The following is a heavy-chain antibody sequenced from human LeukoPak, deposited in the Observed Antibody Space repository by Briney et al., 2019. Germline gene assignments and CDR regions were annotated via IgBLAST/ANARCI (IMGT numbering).Heavy chain of an antibody. J-gene: IGHJ6*02. Sequence: GGSLRLSCTASGFIFDTHTLTWVRQAPGKGLEWVASISGSGDSTNYGDSVKGRFTISRDNFKRTVQLEMSNLRADDTAMYYSVRRAAVRGMDFWGLGTTVIVSS. CDR3: VRRAAVRGMDF. CDR1: GFIFDTHT. V-gene: IGHV3-23*01. CDR2: ISGSGDST. D-gene: IGHD1-14*01.